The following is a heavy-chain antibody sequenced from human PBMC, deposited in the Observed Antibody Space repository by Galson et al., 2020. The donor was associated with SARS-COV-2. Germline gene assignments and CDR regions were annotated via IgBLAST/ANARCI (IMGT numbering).Heavy chain of an antibody. CDR3: ATGDSGSYYGPFDY. D-gene: IGHD1-26*01. J-gene: IGHJ4*02. Sequence: GESLKISCAASGFTFSSYAMHWVRQAPGKGLEWVAVISYDGSNKYYADSVKGRFTISRDNSKNTLYLQMNSLRAEDTAVYYCATGDSGSYYGPFDYWGQGTLVTVSS. CDR1: GFTFSSYA. V-gene: IGHV3-30-3*01. CDR2: ISYDGSNK.